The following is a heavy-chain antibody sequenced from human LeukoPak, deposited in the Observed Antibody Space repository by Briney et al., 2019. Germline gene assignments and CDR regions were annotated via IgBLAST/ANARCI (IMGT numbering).Heavy chain of an antibody. V-gene: IGHV4-59*12. CDR3: ARVAELAGNYDFWSGYSFRFDY. D-gene: IGHD3-3*01. Sequence: SETLSFTCTVSGGSISSYYWSWIRQPPGKGLEWIGYIYHSGSTYYNPSLKSRVTISVDRSKNQFSLKLSSVTAADTAVYYCARVAELAGNYDFWSGYSFRFDYWGQGTLVTVSS. CDR2: IYHSGST. J-gene: IGHJ4*02. CDR1: GGSISSYY.